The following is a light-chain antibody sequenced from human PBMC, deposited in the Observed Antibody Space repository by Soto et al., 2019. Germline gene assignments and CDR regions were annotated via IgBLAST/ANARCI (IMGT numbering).Light chain of an antibody. J-gene: IGKJ1*01. V-gene: IGKV3-20*01. CDR1: QSVSSSC. Sequence: EIVMTQSPGTLSLSPGERATLSCRDSQSVSSSCLAWYQQKPGQAPRLLIYDTSSRATGIPDRFSGSGSGTDFTLAISRLEPEDFAVYYCQQCASSPSFGQGTKVELK. CDR3: QQCASSPS. CDR2: DTS.